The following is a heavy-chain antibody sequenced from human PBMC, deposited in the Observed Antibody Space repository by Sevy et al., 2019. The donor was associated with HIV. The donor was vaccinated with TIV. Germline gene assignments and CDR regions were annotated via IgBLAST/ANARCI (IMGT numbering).Heavy chain of an antibody. D-gene: IGHD2-15*01. J-gene: IGHJ4*01. CDR3: ARATGSSAGFDS. CDR2: MYHSGST. V-gene: IGHV4-31*03. CDR1: GGSISSGGYF. Sequence: SETLSLTCTVSGGSISSGGYFWSWIRQHPGKGLEWIGYMYHSGSTYYNPSLKSRLSMSMDPSKNQFSLRMSTVTAADTAIDFCARATGSSAGFDSWGHGTVVTVSS.